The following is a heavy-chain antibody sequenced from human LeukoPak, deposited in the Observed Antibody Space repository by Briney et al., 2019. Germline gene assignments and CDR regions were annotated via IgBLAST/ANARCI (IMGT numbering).Heavy chain of an antibody. J-gene: IGHJ4*02. D-gene: IGHD6-13*01. CDR2: IYSGGST. V-gene: IGHV3-53*01. CDR1: GFTVSNNY. Sequence: GGSLRLSCTASGFTVSNNYMNWVRQAPGKGLEWVSLIYSGGSTQYADSVKGRFTISRDNSKNTLYLQMNSLRVEDTAVYYCARDPPGIAASVSGGWGQGALVTVSS. CDR3: ARDPPGIAASVSGG.